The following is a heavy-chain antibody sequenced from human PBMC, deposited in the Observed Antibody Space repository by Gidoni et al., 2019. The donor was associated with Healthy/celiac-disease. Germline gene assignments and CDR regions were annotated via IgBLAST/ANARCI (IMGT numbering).Heavy chain of an antibody. Sequence: EVQLVESGGGLVKPGGSLRLSCAASGFTFSSYSMNWVRQAPGKGLEWVSSIISSSSYIYYADSVKGRFTISRDNAKNSLYLQMNSLRAEDTAVYYCARDQVEWYCSGGSCPHDAFDIWGQGTMVTVSS. CDR2: IISSSSYI. J-gene: IGHJ3*02. CDR1: GFTFSSYS. D-gene: IGHD2-15*01. V-gene: IGHV3-21*01. CDR3: ARDQVEWYCSGGSCPHDAFDI.